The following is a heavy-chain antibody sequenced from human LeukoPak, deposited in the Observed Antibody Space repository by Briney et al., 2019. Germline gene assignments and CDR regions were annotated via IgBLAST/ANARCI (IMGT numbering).Heavy chain of an antibody. D-gene: IGHD3-16*01. CDR1: GFTFSSYA. V-gene: IGHV3-33*01. CDR3: ARDPTFSGMDV. J-gene: IGHJ6*02. Sequence: LPGGSLRLSCAASGFTFSSYAMHWVRQAPGKGLEWVAVIWYDGSNKYYAGSVKGRFTISRGNSKNTLYLQMNSLKAEDTAVYYCARDPTFSGMDVWGQGTTATVSS. CDR2: IWYDGSNK.